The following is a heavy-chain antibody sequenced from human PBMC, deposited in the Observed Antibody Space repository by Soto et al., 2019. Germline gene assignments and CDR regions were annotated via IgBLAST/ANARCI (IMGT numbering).Heavy chain of an antibody. D-gene: IGHD2-15*01. CDR3: AKVLLTEYLRYATHL. V-gene: IGHV3-23*01. CDR2: ISPNRDST. CDR1: GFTFNNYA. Sequence: EVQLLESGGGLVQPGGSLRLACAASGFTFNNYAMNWVRRAPGRGVEGVSIISPNRDSTYYADSVKGRFTISRDNSQNTVFLQMNSVRAEDTAIYFCAKVLLTEYLRYATHLWGQGTVVTVSS. J-gene: IGHJ3*01.